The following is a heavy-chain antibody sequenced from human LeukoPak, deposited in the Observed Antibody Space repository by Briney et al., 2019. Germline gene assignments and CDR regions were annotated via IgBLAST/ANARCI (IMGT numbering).Heavy chain of an antibody. D-gene: IGHD5-18*01. J-gene: IGHJ4*02. CDR1: GFTFSISW. V-gene: IGHV3-7*04. CDR3: ARQQQQLWYD. Sequence: GGSLRLSCAASGFTFSISWMSWVRQAPGKGLEWVATINEVGSDKQYMDSVKGRLSISRDNPKNSLYLQMNSPRAEDTAVYFCARQQQQLWYDWGQGTLVTVSS. CDR2: INEVGSDK.